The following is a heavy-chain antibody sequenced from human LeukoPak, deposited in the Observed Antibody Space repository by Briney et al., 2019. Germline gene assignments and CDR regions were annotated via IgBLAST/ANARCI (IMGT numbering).Heavy chain of an antibody. CDR2: INSDGSST. CDR3: ASLSGSYYVGY. J-gene: IGHJ4*02. Sequence: GGSLRLSCAASGFTLSSYWMHWVRQAPGKGLVWVSRINSDGSSTSYADSVKGRFTISRDNAKNTLYLQMNSLRAEDTAVYYCASLSGSYYVGYWGQRTLVTDSS. D-gene: IGHD1-26*01. CDR1: GFTLSSYW. V-gene: IGHV3-74*01.